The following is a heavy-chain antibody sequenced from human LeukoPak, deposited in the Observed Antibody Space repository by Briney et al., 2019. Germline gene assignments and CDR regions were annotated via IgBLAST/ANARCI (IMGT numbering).Heavy chain of an antibody. D-gene: IGHD4-17*01. J-gene: IGHJ4*02. Sequence: GTSLRLSCAASGFSLTHDAIHWVRQAPGKGLEWVAVISYDGSNKYYADSVKGRFTISRDNSKNTLYLQMNSLRAEDTAVYYCARGGYGDYHFFDYWGQGTLVTVSS. CDR2: ISYDGSNK. CDR3: ARGGYGDYHFFDY. V-gene: IGHV3-30-3*01. CDR1: GFSLTHDA.